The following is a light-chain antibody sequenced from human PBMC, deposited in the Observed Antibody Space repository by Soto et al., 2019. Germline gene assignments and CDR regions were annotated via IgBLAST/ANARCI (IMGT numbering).Light chain of an antibody. CDR3: VLYMGGGTNWV. V-gene: IGLV8-61*01. CDR2: GTS. J-gene: IGLJ3*02. Sequence: QTVVTQEPSFSVSPGGTVTLTCGLSSGSVSTSYHPSWYQQTPGQAPRTLMVGTSIRSSGVPDRFSGSILGNKAALTITGAQADDESDYYCVLYMGGGTNWVFGGGTKATVL. CDR1: SGSVSTSYH.